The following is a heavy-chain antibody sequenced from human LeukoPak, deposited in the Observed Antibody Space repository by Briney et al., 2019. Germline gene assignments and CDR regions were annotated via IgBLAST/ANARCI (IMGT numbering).Heavy chain of an antibody. J-gene: IGHJ4*02. CDR2: INPSGGST. Sequence: ASVKVSCKASGYTFTNHYMHWVRQAPEQGLEWMGIINPSGGSTSYAQKLQGRVTMTRDTSTSTVYMELSSLRSEDTAMYYCAREGPYCSSTSCYGGFDYWGQGTLVTVSS. V-gene: IGHV1-46*04. CDR1: GYTFTNHY. D-gene: IGHD2-2*01. CDR3: AREGPYCSSTSCYGGFDY.